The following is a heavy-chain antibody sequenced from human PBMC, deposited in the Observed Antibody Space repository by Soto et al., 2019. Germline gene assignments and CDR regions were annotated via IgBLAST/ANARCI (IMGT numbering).Heavy chain of an antibody. Sequence: GGSLSLSCIASGFTFSTYAMSWVRQAPGKGLEWVSGISAGGDSPYYADSVKGRFTISRDNSKNMLSLQMSSLRADDTALYYCGRDPNGNYVGAFDIRGQGTMVTVSS. V-gene: IGHV3-23*01. CDR1: GFTFSTYA. CDR3: GRDPNGNYVGAFDI. J-gene: IGHJ3*02. D-gene: IGHD1-7*01. CDR2: ISAGGDSP.